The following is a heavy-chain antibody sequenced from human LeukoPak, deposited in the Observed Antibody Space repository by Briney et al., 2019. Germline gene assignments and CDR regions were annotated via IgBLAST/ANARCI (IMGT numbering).Heavy chain of an antibody. CDR2: ISSSSSYI. D-gene: IGHD3-10*01. Sequence: GGSLRLSCAASGFTFSSYSMNWVRQAPGKGLEWVSSISSSSSYIYYTDSVKGRLTIPEDNAKKSLYLQMNSLRAEDTAVYYCARVGGITLALAPSPFPDYNYYYMDVWGKGTTVTVSS. V-gene: IGHV3-21*01. J-gene: IGHJ6*03. CDR1: GFTFSSYS. CDR3: ARVGGITLALAPSPFPDYNYYYMDV.